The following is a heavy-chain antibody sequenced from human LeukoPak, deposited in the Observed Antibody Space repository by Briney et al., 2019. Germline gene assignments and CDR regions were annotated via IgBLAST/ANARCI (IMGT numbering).Heavy chain of an antibody. J-gene: IGHJ4*02. Sequence: SETLSLTCAVYGGSFSGYYWNWIRQPPGKGLEWIGEINHYGSTKYSPSLKSRVTISGDTSKNQFSLRLNSVTAADTAVYYCARQNWNYFQHPEEFDYWGQGTLVTVSS. D-gene: IGHD3-10*01. CDR2: INHYGST. CDR1: GGSFSGYY. V-gene: IGHV4-34*01. CDR3: ARQNWNYFQHPEEFDY.